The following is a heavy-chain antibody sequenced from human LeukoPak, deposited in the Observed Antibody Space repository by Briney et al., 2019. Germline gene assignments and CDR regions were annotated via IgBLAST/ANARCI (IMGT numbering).Heavy chain of an antibody. Sequence: SVKVSCKASGGTFSSYTISWVRQAPGQGLEWMGRIIPILGIANYAQKFQGRVTITADKPTSTAYMELSSLRSEDTAVYYCARDYYDSSGYLTLWGQGTLVTVSS. CDR2: IIPILGIA. V-gene: IGHV1-69*04. CDR1: GGTFSSYT. D-gene: IGHD3-22*01. J-gene: IGHJ1*01. CDR3: ARDYYDSSGYLTL.